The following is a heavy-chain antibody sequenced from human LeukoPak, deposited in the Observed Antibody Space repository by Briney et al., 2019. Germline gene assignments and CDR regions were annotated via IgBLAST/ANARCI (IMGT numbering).Heavy chain of an antibody. CDR3: ASNPYDSSGYYKRYYYYYMDV. CDR2: IIPIFGTA. J-gene: IGHJ6*03. CDR1: GGTFSSYA. V-gene: IGHV1-69*01. Sequence: SVEVSCKASGGTFSSYAISWVRQAPGQGLEWMGGIIPIFGTANYAQKFQGRVTITADESTSTAYMELSSLRSEDTAVYYCASNPYDSSGYYKRYYYYYMDVWGKGTTVTISS. D-gene: IGHD3-22*01.